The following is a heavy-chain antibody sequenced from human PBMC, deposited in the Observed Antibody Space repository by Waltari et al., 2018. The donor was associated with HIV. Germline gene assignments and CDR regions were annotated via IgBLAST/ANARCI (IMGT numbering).Heavy chain of an antibody. V-gene: IGHV3-30*18. Sequence: SGFTFSSYAMHWVRQAPGKGLEWVAVISYYGDNKYYADSVKGRFTISRDNSKNTLYLQMNSLRAEDTAVYYCAKGASGWSPGYWGQGTLVTVSS. D-gene: IGHD6-19*01. CDR3: AKGASGWSPGY. CDR2: ISYYGDNK. J-gene: IGHJ4*02. CDR1: GFTFSSYA.